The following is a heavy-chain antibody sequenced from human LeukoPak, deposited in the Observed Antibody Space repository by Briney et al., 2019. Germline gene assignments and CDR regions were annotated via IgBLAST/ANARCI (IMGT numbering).Heavy chain of an antibody. CDR3: AVDYDILTGYYTDPVPFDY. J-gene: IGHJ4*02. Sequence: PGGSLRLSCAASGFTFSSYSMNWVRQAPGKGLEWVSSISSSSSYIYYADSVKGRFTISRDNAKNSLYLQMNSLRAEDTAVYYCAVDYDILTGYYTDPVPFDYWGQGTLVTVSS. D-gene: IGHD3-9*01. CDR1: GFTFSSYS. V-gene: IGHV3-21*01. CDR2: ISSSSSYI.